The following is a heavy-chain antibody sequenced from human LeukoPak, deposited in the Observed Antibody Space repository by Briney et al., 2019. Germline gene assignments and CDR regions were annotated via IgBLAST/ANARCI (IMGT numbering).Heavy chain of an antibody. V-gene: IGHV4-34*01. CDR3: ARRDQLLRGYSSGWYTKRLTNWFDP. CDR1: GGSFSGYY. CDR2: INHSGST. J-gene: IGHJ5*02. D-gene: IGHD6-19*01. Sequence: SETLSLTCAVYGGSFSGYYWSWIRQPPGKGLEWIGEINHSGSTNYNPSLKSRVTISVDTSKNQFSLKLSSVTAADTAVYYCARRDQLLRGYSSGWYTKRLTNWFDPWGQGTLVTVSS.